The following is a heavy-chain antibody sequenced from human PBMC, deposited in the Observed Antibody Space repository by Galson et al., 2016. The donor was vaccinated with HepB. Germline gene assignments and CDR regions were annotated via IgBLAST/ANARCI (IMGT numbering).Heavy chain of an antibody. Sequence: QSGAEVKKPGESLKISCKGSGYSFTSYWIGWVRQMPGKGLEWMGIIYPGDSDTRYSPSFQGQVTISADKSISTAYLQWSSLKASDTAMYYCARTRYCSSTPYPTPYLPFDYWGQGNLVPGSS. CDR3: ARTRYCSSTPYPTPYLPFDY. D-gene: IGHD2-2*01. CDR2: IYPGDSDT. V-gene: IGHV5-51*01. J-gene: IGHJ4*02. CDR1: GYSFTSYW.